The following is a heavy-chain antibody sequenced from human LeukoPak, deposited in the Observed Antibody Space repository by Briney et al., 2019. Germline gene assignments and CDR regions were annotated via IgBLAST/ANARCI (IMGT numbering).Heavy chain of an antibody. CDR2: IYYSGST. V-gene: IGHV4-59*12. D-gene: IGHD3-9*01. Sequence: SETLSLTCTVSGGSISSYYWSWIRQPPGKGLEWIGYIYYSGSTNYNPSLKSRVTISVDTSKNQFSLKLSSVTAADTAVYYCARGFSDYDILTGRLGVYYMDVWGKGTTVTVSS. CDR3: ARGFSDYDILTGRLGVYYMDV. J-gene: IGHJ6*03. CDR1: GGSISSYY.